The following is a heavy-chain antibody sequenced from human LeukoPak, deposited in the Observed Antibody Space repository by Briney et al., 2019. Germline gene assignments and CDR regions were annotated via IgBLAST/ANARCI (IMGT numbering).Heavy chain of an antibody. D-gene: IGHD2-2*01. CDR1: GCSISSGYY. CDR2: IYHSGST. Sequence: SETLSLTCAVSGCSISSGYYWGWIRQPPGKGLEWIGSIYHSGSTYYNPSLKSRVTISVDTSKNQFSLKLSSVTAADTAVYYCANYQLLSHSFDYWGQGTLVTVSS. V-gene: IGHV4-38-2*01. J-gene: IGHJ4*02. CDR3: ANYQLLSHSFDY.